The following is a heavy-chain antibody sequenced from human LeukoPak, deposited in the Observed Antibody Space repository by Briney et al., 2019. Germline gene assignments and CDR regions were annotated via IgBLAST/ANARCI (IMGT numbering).Heavy chain of an antibody. CDR2: ISWNSGSI. J-gene: IGHJ4*02. CDR1: GFTFSSYA. D-gene: IGHD6-19*01. Sequence: GGSLRLSCAASGFTFSSYAMSWVRQAPGKGLEWVSGISWNSGSIGYADSVKGRFTISRDNAKNSLYLQMNSLRAEDTALYYCAKASNGYSSGWLFDYWGQGALVTVSS. CDR3: AKASNGYSSGWLFDY. V-gene: IGHV3-9*01.